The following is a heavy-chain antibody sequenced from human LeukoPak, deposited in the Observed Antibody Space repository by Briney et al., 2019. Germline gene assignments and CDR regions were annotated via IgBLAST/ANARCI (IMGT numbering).Heavy chain of an antibody. Sequence: GGSLRLSCAASGFTFSSYAMHWVRQAPGKGLEWVAVISYDGSNKYYADSVKGRFTISRDNAKNSLYLQMNSLRAEDTAVYYCARGINYWGQGTLVTVSS. CDR2: ISYDGSNK. V-gene: IGHV3-30*04. J-gene: IGHJ4*02. CDR3: ARGINY. CDR1: GFTFSSYA.